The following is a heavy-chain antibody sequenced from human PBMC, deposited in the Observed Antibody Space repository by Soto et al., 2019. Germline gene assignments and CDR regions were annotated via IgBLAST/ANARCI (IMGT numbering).Heavy chain of an antibody. CDR3: AKDLGYCSSTSCHYYYGMDV. J-gene: IGHJ6*02. CDR2: ISYDGSNK. CDR1: GFTFSSYG. V-gene: IGHV3-30*18. D-gene: IGHD2-2*01. Sequence: GGSLRLSCAASGFTFSSYGMHWVRQAPGKGLEWVAVISYDGSNKYYADSVKGRFTISRDNSKNTLYLQMNSLRAEDTAVYYCAKDLGYCSSTSCHYYYGMDVWGQGXTVTVYS.